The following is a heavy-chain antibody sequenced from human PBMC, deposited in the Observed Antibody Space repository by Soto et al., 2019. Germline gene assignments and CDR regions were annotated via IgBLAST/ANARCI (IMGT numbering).Heavy chain of an antibody. CDR3: ATHKLTGVFH. CDR1: GGTFRTYT. CDR2: IIPVTGVA. V-gene: IGHV1-69*02. J-gene: IGHJ4*02. D-gene: IGHD3-9*01. Sequence: QVQLVQSGAEVRKPGSSVKVSCKASGGTFRTYTFSWVRQAPGQGLEWMGRIIPVTGVANYAQNFHDRVTIFADESTSTAYMELRSLRSDDTGIYYCATHKLTGVFHWGQGTLVTVPS.